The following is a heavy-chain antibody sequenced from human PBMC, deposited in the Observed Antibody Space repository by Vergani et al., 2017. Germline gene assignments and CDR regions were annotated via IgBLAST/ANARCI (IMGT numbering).Heavy chain of an antibody. CDR3: AKESGTIFADFVY. CDR2: IRFDGSGK. CDR1: GFIFRSYG. D-gene: IGHD1-1*01. V-gene: IGHV3-30*02. Sequence: QVQLVESGGGVVQPGGSLRLSCAASGFIFRSYGMHWVRQAPGKGLEWVAFIRFDGSGKYYADSVKGRFTISRDNSKNTQNLQMNSLRAEDTGVYYCAKESGTIFADFVYWGQGTLVTVSS. J-gene: IGHJ4*02.